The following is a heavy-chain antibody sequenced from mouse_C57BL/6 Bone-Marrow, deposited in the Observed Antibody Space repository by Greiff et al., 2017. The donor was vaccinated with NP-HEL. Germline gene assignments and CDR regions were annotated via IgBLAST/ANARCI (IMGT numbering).Heavy chain of an antibody. CDR1: GFSLSTSGMG. CDR2: IYWDDDK. CDR3: ARSYDGYYNLLAY. Sequence: QVTLKESGPGILQSSQTLSLTCSFSGFSLSTSGMGVSWIRQPSGKGLEWLAHIYWDDDKRYNPSLKSRLTISKDTSRNQVFLKITSVDTADTATYYCARSYDGYYNLLAYWGQGTLVTVSA. J-gene: IGHJ3*01. V-gene: IGHV8-12*01. D-gene: IGHD2-3*01.